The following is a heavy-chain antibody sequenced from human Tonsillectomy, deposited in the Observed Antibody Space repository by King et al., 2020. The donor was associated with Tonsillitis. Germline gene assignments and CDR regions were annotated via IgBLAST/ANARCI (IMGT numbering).Heavy chain of an antibody. CDR2: IHYSGST. D-gene: IGHD3-9*01. CDR1: GGSISSYS. V-gene: IGHV4-59*01. CDR3: ARQTARLVNPTPLWFDP. Sequence: QLQESGPGLVKPSETLSLTCTVSGGSISSYSWSWIRQPPGKGLEWIGYIHYSGSTNYNPSLKSRVTISVDTSKNQFSLKLSSVTAADTAAYYCARQTARLVNPTPLWFDPWGQGTLVTVSS. J-gene: IGHJ5*02.